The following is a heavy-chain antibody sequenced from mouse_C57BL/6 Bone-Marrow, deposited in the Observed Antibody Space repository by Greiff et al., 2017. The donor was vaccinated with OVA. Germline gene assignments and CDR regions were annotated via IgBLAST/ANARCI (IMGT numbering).Heavy chain of an antibody. J-gene: IGHJ4*01. V-gene: IGHV1-15*01. D-gene: IGHD2-5*01. CDR1: GYTFTDYE. CDR2: IDPGTGGT. Sequence: VQLQQSGAELVRPGASVTLSCKASGYTFTDYEMHWVKQTPVHGLEWIGAIDPGTGGTAYNQKFKGKAILTADKSSSTAYMELRSLTSEDSAVYYCTRGCSNYYAMDYWGQGTSVTVSS. CDR3: TRGCSNYYAMDY.